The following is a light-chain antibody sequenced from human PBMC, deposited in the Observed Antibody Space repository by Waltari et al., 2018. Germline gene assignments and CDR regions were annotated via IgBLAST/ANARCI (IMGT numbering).Light chain of an antibody. Sequence: DIVLTQSPDSLSVSLGERATINCKSSKSLFCSSVSKRYLSWYQQKPGQPPKWLIDWASTLESWIPDRFSCSGSGTDFARAISSLEAEDGAGYYWQQYFTTPWTFGQGTKVESK. J-gene: IGKJ1*01. V-gene: IGKV4-1*01. CDR1: KSLFCSSVSKRY. CDR3: QQYFTTPWT. CDR2: WAS.